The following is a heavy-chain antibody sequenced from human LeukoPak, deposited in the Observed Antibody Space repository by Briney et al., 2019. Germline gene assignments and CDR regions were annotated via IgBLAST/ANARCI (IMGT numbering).Heavy chain of an antibody. D-gene: IGHD6-19*01. Sequence: GGPLRLSCAASGFTFSSYWMTWVRQAPGKGLEWVANIKQDGSEKYYVDSVKGRFTISRDNAKNSLYLQMNSLRAEDTAVYYCASLTKSGYSSGWYFAWGQGTLVTVSS. V-gene: IGHV3-7*01. CDR1: GFTFSSYW. J-gene: IGHJ5*02. CDR3: ASLTKSGYSSGWYFA. CDR2: IKQDGSEK.